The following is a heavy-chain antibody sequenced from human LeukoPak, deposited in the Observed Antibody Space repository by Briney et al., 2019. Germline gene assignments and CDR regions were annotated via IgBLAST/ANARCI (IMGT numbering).Heavy chain of an antibody. CDR2: ISGSGGST. CDR1: GFTFSNAW. V-gene: IGHV3-23*01. Sequence: GGSLRLSCVASGFTFSNAWMSWVRQAPGKGLEWVSAISGSGGSTYYADSVKGRFTISRDNSKNTLYLQMNSLRAEDTAVYYCAKDRRGSFWFDPWGQGTLVTVSS. J-gene: IGHJ5*02. CDR3: AKDRRGSFWFDP.